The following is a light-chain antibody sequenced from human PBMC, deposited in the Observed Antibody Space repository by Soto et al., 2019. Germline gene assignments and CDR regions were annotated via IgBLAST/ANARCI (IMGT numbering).Light chain of an antibody. Sequence: QTVVTQEPSFSVSPGRTVTLTCGLSSGSVSTSYYPSWYHQTPGQAPRTLIYSTNTRSSGVPDRSSGSILGNKAALTITGAQADDESDYYCVLYMGSGIWVFGGGTKVTVL. CDR2: STN. CDR3: VLYMGSGIWV. J-gene: IGLJ3*02. CDR1: SGSVSTSYY. V-gene: IGLV8-61*01.